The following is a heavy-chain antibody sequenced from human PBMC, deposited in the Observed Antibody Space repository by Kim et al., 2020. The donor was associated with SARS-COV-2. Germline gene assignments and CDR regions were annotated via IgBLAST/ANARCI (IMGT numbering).Heavy chain of an antibody. CDR1: GGSFSGYY. V-gene: IGHV4-34*01. CDR3: ARVFLGGILRYFDWLSVGWFDP. D-gene: IGHD3-9*01. CDR2: INHSGST. J-gene: IGHJ5*02. Sequence: SETLSLTCAVYGGSFSGYYWSWIRQPPGKGLEWIGEINHSGSTNYNPSLKSRVTISVDTSKNQFSLKLSSVTTADTAVYYCARVFLGGILRYFDWLSVGWFDPWGQGTLVTVSS.